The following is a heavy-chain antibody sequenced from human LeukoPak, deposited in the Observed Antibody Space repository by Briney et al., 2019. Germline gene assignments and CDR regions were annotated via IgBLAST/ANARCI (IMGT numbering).Heavy chain of an antibody. D-gene: IGHD2-15*01. CDR1: GFTFSSYA. CDR2: ISGSGGST. CDR3: AKGRLGYCSGGSCAIIDY. J-gene: IGHJ4*02. Sequence: PGGSLRLSCAASGFTFSSYAMSWVRQAPGKGLEWVSAISGSGGSTYYADSEKGRFTISRDNSKNTLYLQMNSLSAEDTAVYYCAKGRLGYCSGGSCAIIDYWGQGTLVTVSS. V-gene: IGHV3-23*01.